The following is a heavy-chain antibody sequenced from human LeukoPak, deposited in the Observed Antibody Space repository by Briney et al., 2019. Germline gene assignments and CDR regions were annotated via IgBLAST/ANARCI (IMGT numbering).Heavy chain of an antibody. CDR3: TTIKRGDIFGYFDF. CDR1: GGAMTTHH. V-gene: IGHV4-59*11. J-gene: IGHJ4*02. CDR2: VFDSGRT. Sequence: SETLSLTCTVSGGAMTTHHWNWIRQTPGKGLEWIGYVFDSGRTKVNPSLKSRVTLSADTSKNQLSLRLSSVTAADTAMYYCTTIKRGDIFGYFDFWGQGILVTVSS. D-gene: IGHD5-18*01.